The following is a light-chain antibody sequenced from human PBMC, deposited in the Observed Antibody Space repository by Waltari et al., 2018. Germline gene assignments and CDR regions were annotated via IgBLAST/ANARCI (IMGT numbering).Light chain of an antibody. CDR1: SSDLGRYQF. CDR2: EAR. Sequence: QPALTQPPSASGSVGPSVPLYCSGSSSDLGRYQFVSWYQQYPGRAPRLIFYEARKRPPGVPDRFSASKSGNTASLTVSGLQPEDEADYFCSSYAASNTLVFGGGTRLTVL. J-gene: IGLJ2*01. CDR3: SSYAASNTLV. V-gene: IGLV2-8*01.